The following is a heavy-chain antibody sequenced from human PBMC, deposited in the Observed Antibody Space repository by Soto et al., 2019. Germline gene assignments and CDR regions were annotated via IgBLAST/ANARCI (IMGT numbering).Heavy chain of an antibody. J-gene: IGHJ3*01. V-gene: IGHV3-21*01. CDR1: GFTFSTYS. D-gene: IGHD3-22*01. CDR2: ISITSDYI. CDR3: ARDRSSGFSTYSFDV. Sequence: PGGSLRLSCAASGFTFSTYSMNWVRQAPGKGLDLVSSISITSDYIYYADSVKGRFTISRDNAKNSLYLQMNSLRAEDTAVYYCARDRSSGFSTYSFDVWGQGTMVTVSS.